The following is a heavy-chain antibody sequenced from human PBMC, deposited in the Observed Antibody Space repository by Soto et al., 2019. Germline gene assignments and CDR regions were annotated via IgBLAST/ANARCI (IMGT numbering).Heavy chain of an antibody. CDR2: INPNSGGT. CDR3: ARDLMIPFGGVVVVGAFDI. V-gene: IGHV1-2*02. J-gene: IGHJ3*02. Sequence: ASVKVSCKASGYSFTGYYVHWVRQAPGQGLEWMGWINPNSGGTDYAQNFQGRITMTRDTSINTAYMELSRLRSDDTAVYYCARDLMIPFGGVVVVGAFDIWGQGTMVPVS. D-gene: IGHD3-16*02. CDR1: GYSFTGYY.